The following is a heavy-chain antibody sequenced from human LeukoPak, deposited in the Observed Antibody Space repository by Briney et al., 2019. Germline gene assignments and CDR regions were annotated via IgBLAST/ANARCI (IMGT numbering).Heavy chain of an antibody. D-gene: IGHD3-10*01. Sequence: SVKVSCKVSGGTFSSYSISWVRQAPGQGLEWMGRIIPILGIANYAQKFQGRVTITADKSTSTAYMELSSLRSEDTAVYCCASGKVRGVIENWFDPWGQGTLVTVSS. CDR2: IIPILGIA. CDR3: ASGKVRGVIENWFDP. CDR1: GGTFSSYS. J-gene: IGHJ5*02. V-gene: IGHV1-69*02.